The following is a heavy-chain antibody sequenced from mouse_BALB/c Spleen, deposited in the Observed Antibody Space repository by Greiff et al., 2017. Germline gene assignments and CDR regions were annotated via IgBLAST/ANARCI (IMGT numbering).Heavy chain of an antibody. J-gene: IGHJ4*01. CDR3: ARDPSTVVAPYAMDY. V-gene: IGHV3-6*02. CDR2: ISYDGSN. CDR1: GYSITSGYY. Sequence: EVQLQQSGPGLVKPSQSLSLTCSVTGYSITSGYYWNWIRQFPGNKLEWMGYISYDGSNNYNPSLKNRISITRDTSKNQFFLKLNSVTTEDTATYYCARDPSTVVAPYAMDYWGQGTSVTVSS. D-gene: IGHD1-1*01.